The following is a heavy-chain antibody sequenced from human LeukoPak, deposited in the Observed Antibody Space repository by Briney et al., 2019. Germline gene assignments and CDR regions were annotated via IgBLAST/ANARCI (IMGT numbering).Heavy chain of an antibody. Sequence: QAGGSLRLSCVASGFTFSVYGMHWVRQAPGKGLEWVAVISYDGSYKDYVDSVRGRFTISRDNSKNTLDLQMNSLRAEDTAVYYCAKGLGLDGYNSVFYWGQGTHVTVSS. J-gene: IGHJ4*01. D-gene: IGHD5-24*01. V-gene: IGHV3-30*18. CDR3: AKGLGLDGYNSVFY. CDR1: GFTFSVYG. CDR2: ISYDGSYK.